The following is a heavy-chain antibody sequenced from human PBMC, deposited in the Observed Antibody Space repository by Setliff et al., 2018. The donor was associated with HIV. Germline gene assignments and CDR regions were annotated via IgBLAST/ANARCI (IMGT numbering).Heavy chain of an antibody. V-gene: IGHV4-39*01. CDR3: GRVAGYCAPSRCYGYNAFDI. J-gene: IGHJ3*02. Sequence: SETLSLTCTVSGGSISSGDYSWGWIRQPPEKGLEWIGTIYHTGKTYYNSSLNSRVTIAVDTSKDQFSLNLSTVTAADTAVYYCGRVAGYCAPSRCYGYNAFDIWGPGTMVTVSS. D-gene: IGHD2-15*01. CDR1: GGSISSGDYS. CDR2: IYHTGKT.